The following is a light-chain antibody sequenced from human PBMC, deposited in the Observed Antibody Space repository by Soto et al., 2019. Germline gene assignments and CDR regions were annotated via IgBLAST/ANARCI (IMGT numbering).Light chain of an antibody. CDR2: EGS. CDR3: CSYAGISAVV. V-gene: IGLV2-23*01. Sequence: QSALTQPASVSGSPGQSITISCTGTSSDVGSFDLVSWYQHPPGKAPKLIIFEGSARPSGVSDRFSGSKSRNTASLTISGLQAEDEADYYCCSYAGISAVVFGGGTKLTVL. J-gene: IGLJ2*01. CDR1: SSDVGSFDL.